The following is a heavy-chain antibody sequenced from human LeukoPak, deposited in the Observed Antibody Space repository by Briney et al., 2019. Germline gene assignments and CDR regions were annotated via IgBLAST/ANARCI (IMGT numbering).Heavy chain of an antibody. J-gene: IGHJ4*02. Sequence: GASVKVSCKTSGYTFTIYGINWVRQAPGQGLEWMGWISANSANTDYAPRLQGRVTMTTDTSTSTAYMELRSLRSDDTAVYYCARGSRQDTYGLEPDCWGQGTLVTVSS. CDR3: ARGSRQDTYGLEPDC. CDR2: ISANSANT. V-gene: IGHV1-18*01. CDR1: GYTFTIYG. D-gene: IGHD1-1*01.